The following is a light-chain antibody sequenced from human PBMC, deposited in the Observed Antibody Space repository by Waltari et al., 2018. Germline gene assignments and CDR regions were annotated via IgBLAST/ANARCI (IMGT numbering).Light chain of an antibody. CDR1: QTSSTTY. V-gene: IGKV3-20*01. J-gene: IGKJ2*01. CDR3: QQFDNSRYT. CDR2: GAF. Sequence: EIVLTQSPGTLSLSPGERATLSCRTSQTSSTTYLAGYQQKPGQPPRLLIYGAFNRATGIPDRFSGSESGTDFTLTICRLEPEDFAVYCCQQFDNSRYTFGQWTKVEIK.